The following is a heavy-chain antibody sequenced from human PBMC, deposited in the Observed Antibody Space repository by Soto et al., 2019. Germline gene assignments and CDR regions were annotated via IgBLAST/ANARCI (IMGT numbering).Heavy chain of an antibody. J-gene: IGHJ4*02. CDR3: AKRLTYSSSWYYFES. V-gene: IGHV3-23*01. CDR2: ISAGGGST. CDR1: GFTFSSYA. Sequence: PGGSLRLSCAASGFTFSSYAMSWVRQAPGKGLEWASTISAGGGSTYYADSVKGRFAISRDNSKNTLYLQMSSLGAEDTAVYYCAKRLTYSSSWYYFESWGQGTLVTVSS. D-gene: IGHD6-13*01.